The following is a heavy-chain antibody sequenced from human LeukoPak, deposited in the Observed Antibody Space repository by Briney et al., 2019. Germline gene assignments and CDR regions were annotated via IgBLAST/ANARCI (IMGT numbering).Heavy chain of an antibody. CDR2: IIPFFGTT. CDR1: GYTFTSYY. V-gene: IGHV1-69*05. D-gene: IGHD3-9*01. Sequence: SVKVSCKASGYTFTSYYMHWVRQAPGQGLEWMGRIIPFFGTTNYAQKFQGRVSITTDGSTSTAYMELSSLTSEDTAVYYCARETIPILASNHYFDNWGQGTLVTVSS. J-gene: IGHJ4*02. CDR3: ARETIPILASNHYFDN.